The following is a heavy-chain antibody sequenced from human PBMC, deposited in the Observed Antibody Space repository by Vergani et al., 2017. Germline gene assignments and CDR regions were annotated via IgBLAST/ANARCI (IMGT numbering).Heavy chain of an antibody. CDR1: GGSISSYY. CDR3: ARGHDDILTGYDSYDAFDI. V-gene: IGHV4-59*01. Sequence: QVQLQESGPGLVKPSETLSLTCTVSGGSISSYYWSWIRQPPGKGLEWIGYIDYSGSTNYNPSLKSRVTISVDTSKNQFSLKLSSVTAADTAVYYCARGHDDILTGYDSYDAFDIWGQGTMGTVSS. D-gene: IGHD3-9*01. CDR2: IDYSGST. J-gene: IGHJ3*02.